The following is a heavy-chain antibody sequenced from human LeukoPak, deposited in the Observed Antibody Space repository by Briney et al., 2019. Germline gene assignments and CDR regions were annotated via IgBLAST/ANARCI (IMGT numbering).Heavy chain of an antibody. CDR2: ISYSGST. Sequence: SETLSLTCTVSGDSINSYYWSWIRQPPGKGLEWIGYISYSGSTNYSPSLKSRVTISVDTSKNQFSLKLSSVTAADTAVYYCARHGSGGSFDWLFDYWGQGTLVTVSS. CDR3: ARHGSGGSFDWLFDY. CDR1: GDSINSYY. V-gene: IGHV4-59*08. J-gene: IGHJ4*02. D-gene: IGHD3-9*01.